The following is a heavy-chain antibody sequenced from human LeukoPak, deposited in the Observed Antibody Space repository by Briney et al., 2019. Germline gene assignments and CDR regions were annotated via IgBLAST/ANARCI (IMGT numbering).Heavy chain of an antibody. CDR3: AKDISGRDYYYYGMDV. Sequence: GGSLRLSCAASGFTFDDYAMHWVRQAPGKGLEWVSGISWNSGSMGYADSVKGRFTISRDNAKNSLYLQMNSLRAEDTALYYCAKDISGRDYYYYGMDVWGQGTTVTVSS. J-gene: IGHJ6*02. D-gene: IGHD2-15*01. CDR1: GFTFDDYA. V-gene: IGHV3-9*01. CDR2: ISWNSGSM.